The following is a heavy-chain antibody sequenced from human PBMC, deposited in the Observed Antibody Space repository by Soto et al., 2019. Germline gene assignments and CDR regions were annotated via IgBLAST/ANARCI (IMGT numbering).Heavy chain of an antibody. D-gene: IGHD6-19*01. CDR3: AKGGRQWLVTSDFNY. J-gene: IGHJ4*02. V-gene: IGHV3-30*18. CDR1: GFTFSDYA. CDR2: VSHVGRNT. Sequence: VQLVESGGGVVQPGRSLRLSCAASGFTFSDYAMHWVRQAPGKGLGWVAVVSHVGRNTHYADSVKGRFTISRDSSKNTVSLEMTSLRAEDTAVYYCAKGGRQWLVTSDFNYWGQGALVTVSS.